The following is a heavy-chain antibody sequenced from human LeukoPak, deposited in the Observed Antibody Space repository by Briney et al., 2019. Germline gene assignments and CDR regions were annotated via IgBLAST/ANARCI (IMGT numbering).Heavy chain of an antibody. J-gene: IGHJ3*02. CDR2: SRHKTKSYST. D-gene: IGHD6-13*01. CDR1: GFIISDHY. V-gene: IGHV3-72*01. Sequence: GGSLRLSCAASGFIISDHYMDRVRQAPGKGLEWVGRSRHKTKSYSTEYAASVKGRFTISRDDSKNSLYLQMNSLKTEDTAVYYCTRVLAAAANALDIWGQGTMVTVSS. CDR3: TRVLAAAANALDI.